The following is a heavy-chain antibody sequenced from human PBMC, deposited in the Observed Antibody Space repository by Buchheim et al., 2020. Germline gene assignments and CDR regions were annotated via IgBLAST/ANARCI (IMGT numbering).Heavy chain of an antibody. J-gene: IGHJ3*02. V-gene: IGHV3-33*01. CDR1: GFTFRSYG. D-gene: IGHD2-8*02. Sequence: QVQLVESGGGVVQPGRSLRLSCAASGFTFRSYGMHWVRQAPGKGLEWVAVIWYDGNKKYYTESVKGRFTISRDNSKNTLYLQMNSLRAEDTAVFYWAREKGYCSGGVCSRDAFDIWGQGT. CDR2: IWYDGNKK. CDR3: AREKGYCSGGVCSRDAFDI.